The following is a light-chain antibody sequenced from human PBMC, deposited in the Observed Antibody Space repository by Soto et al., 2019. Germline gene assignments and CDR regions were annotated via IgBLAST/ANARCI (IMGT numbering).Light chain of an antibody. CDR1: QSINIY. V-gene: IGKV1-39*01. Sequence: DIQVTQSSSSLSASVGDRVTITCRASQSINIYLNWYQQKPGKAPKVLIYAASSLQSGVPSRFSGSGSGTDFTLTISSLQLEDLATYYCQQSYNTPRTFGQGTKVEIK. CDR3: QQSYNTPRT. J-gene: IGKJ1*01. CDR2: AAS.